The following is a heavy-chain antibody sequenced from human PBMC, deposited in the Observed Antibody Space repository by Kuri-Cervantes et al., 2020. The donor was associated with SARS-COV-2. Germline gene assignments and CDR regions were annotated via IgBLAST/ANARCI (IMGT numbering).Heavy chain of an antibody. CDR2: IIPIFGTA. CDR3: ARDVAIFGVVILYYYYGMDV. Sequence: SVKVSCKASGGTFSSYAISWVRQAPGQGLEWMGGIIPIFGTANYAQKFQGRVTITADKSTSTAYMELSSLRSEDTAVYYCARDVAIFGVVILYYYYGMDVWGQGTTVTVSS. D-gene: IGHD3-3*01. V-gene: IGHV1-69*06. CDR1: GGTFSSYA. J-gene: IGHJ6*02.